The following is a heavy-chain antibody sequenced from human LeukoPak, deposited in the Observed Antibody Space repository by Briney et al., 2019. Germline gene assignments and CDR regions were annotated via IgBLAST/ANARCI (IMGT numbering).Heavy chain of an antibody. V-gene: IGHV4-59*01. J-gene: IGHJ5*02. CDR1: GGSISSYS. Sequence: SETLSLTCTVSGGSISSYSWTWIRQPPGKGLEWIGYVSYSGNTNYNPSLKSRVTISLDTSKNQFSLRLSSVTAADTAMYYCASFSWGSGSYNQEAIWSWFDPWGQGTLVTVSS. CDR3: ASFSWGSGSYNQEAIWSWFDP. CDR2: VSYSGNT. D-gene: IGHD3-10*01.